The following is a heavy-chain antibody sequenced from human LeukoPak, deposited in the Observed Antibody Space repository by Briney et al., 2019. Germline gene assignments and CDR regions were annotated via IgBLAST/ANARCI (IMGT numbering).Heavy chain of an antibody. CDR3: VRQKKSHGNFDY. CDR2: VGIAADT. D-gene: IGHD1-26*01. J-gene: IGHJ4*02. Sequence: GGSLRLSCAASGFTFSDHAMRWVRQAPGKGLEWVSAVGIAADTFYPGSVKGRFTISRENAKNSLYLQVNSLRVEDTAVYYCVRQKKSHGNFDYWGQGTLVTVSS. V-gene: IGHV3-13*01. CDR1: GFTFSDHA.